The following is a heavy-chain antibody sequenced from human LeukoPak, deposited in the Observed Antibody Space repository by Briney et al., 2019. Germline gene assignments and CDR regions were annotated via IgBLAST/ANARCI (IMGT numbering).Heavy chain of an antibody. CDR2: INPNSGGT. CDR3: ARDGLAFVVGDWFDP. D-gene: IGHD2-15*01. J-gene: IGHJ5*02. V-gene: IGHV1-2*02. CDR1: GYTFTGYY. Sequence: ASVKVSCKASGYTFTGYYMHWVRQAPGQGLEWMGWINPNSGGTNYAQKFQGRVTMTRDTSISTAYMELSRLRSDDTAVYYCARDGLAFVVGDWFDPWGQGTLVTVSS.